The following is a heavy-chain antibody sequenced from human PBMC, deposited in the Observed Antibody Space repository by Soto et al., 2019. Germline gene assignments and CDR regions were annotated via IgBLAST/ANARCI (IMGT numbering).Heavy chain of an antibody. CDR2: MNPNSGNT. V-gene: IGHV1-8*01. D-gene: IGHD3-16*02. J-gene: IGHJ4*02. Sequence: ASVKVSCKASGYTFTSYDINWVRQATGQGLEWMGWMNPNSGNTGYAQKFQGRVTMTRNTSISTAYMELSSLRSEDTAVYYCAVYLGELSPFDYWGQGTLVTVSS. CDR3: AVYLGELSPFDY. CDR1: GYTFTSYD.